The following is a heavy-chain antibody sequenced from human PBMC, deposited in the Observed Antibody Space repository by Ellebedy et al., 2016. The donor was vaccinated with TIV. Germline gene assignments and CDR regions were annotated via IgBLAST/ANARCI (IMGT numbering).Heavy chain of an antibody. Sequence: ASVKVSXXASGYTFTSYGISWVRQAPGQGLEWMGWISAYNGNTNYAQKLQGRVTMTTDTSTSTAYMELRSLRSDDTAVYYCARAGYCSGGSCYTPKHYYYYGMDVWGQGTTVTVSS. CDR1: GYTFTSYG. CDR2: ISAYNGNT. D-gene: IGHD2-15*01. V-gene: IGHV1-18*01. J-gene: IGHJ6*02. CDR3: ARAGYCSGGSCYTPKHYYYYGMDV.